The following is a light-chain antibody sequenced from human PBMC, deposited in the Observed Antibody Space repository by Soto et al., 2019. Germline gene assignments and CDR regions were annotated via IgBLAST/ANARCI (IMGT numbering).Light chain of an antibody. CDR1: QGISSS. V-gene: IGKV1-13*02. CDR2: VAS. Sequence: AIQLTQSPSSLSASVGDRVTITCRASQGISSSLAWYQQKPGKAPKLLIYVASTLHTGVPSRFSGSGSGTDFTLTISSLQPEDFATYYCQQFKSYPSTLGQGTKVDIK. CDR3: QQFKSYPST. J-gene: IGKJ1*01.